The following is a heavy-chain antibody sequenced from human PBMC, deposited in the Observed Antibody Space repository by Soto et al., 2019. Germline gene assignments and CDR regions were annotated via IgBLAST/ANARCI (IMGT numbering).Heavy chain of an antibody. CDR3: ARQTYYDFWSGYGNWFDP. V-gene: IGHV4-39*01. CDR2: IYYSGST. J-gene: IGHJ5*02. Sequence: SETLSLTCTVSGGSISSSSYYWGWIRQPPGKGLEWIGSIYYSGSTYYNPSLKSRVTISVDTSKNQFSLKLSSVTAADTAVYYCARQTYYDFWSGYGNWFDPWGQGTLVTVSS. D-gene: IGHD3-3*01. CDR1: GGSISSSSYY.